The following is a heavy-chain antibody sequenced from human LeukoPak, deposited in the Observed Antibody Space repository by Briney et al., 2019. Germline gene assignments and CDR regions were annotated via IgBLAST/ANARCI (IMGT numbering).Heavy chain of an antibody. J-gene: IGHJ6*03. Sequence: GASVKVSCKASGYTFTSYEINWVRQATGQGLEWMGWMNPISGNTGYAQKFQGRVTMTRNTSISTAYMELSSLRSEDTAVYYCARGHMVRGVIIRSNYYYYMDVWGKGTTVTISS. CDR3: ARGHMVRGVIIRSNYYYYMDV. V-gene: IGHV1-8*01. CDR2: MNPISGNT. CDR1: GYTFTSYE. D-gene: IGHD3-10*01.